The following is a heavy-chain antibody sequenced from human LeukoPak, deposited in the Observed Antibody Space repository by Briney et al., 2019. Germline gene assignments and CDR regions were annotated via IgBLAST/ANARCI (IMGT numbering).Heavy chain of an antibody. J-gene: IGHJ4*02. CDR2: INHSGST. Sequence: SETLSLTCAVYGGSFSGYYWSWIRQPPGKGLEWIGEINHSGSTNYNPSLKSRVTISVDTSKSQFSLKLSSVTAADTAVYYCARIPHYDILTGYYPFFDYWGQGTLVTVSS. V-gene: IGHV4-34*01. CDR1: GGSFSGYY. CDR3: ARIPHYDILTGYYPFFDY. D-gene: IGHD3-9*01.